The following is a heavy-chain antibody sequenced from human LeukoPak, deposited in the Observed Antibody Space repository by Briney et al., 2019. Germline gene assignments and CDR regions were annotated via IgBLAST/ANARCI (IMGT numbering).Heavy chain of an antibody. J-gene: IGHJ4*02. CDR2: ISGSGGST. CDR3: AAIAAAGTDFDY. D-gene: IGHD6-13*01. Sequence: GGSLRLSCAASGFTFSSYAMSWVRQAPGKGLEWVSAISGSGGSTYYADPVKGRFTISRDNSKNTLYLQMNSLRAEDTAVYYCAAIAAAGTDFDYWGQGTLVTVSS. CDR1: GFTFSSYA. V-gene: IGHV3-23*01.